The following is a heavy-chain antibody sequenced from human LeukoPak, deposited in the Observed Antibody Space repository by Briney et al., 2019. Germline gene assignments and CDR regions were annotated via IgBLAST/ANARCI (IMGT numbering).Heavy chain of an antibody. D-gene: IGHD1-26*01. Sequence: SETLSLTCTVSGGSISSYYWSWIRQPPGKGLEWIGYIHYSGTTNYSPSLKSRVTISVDTSKNQFSLKLSSVTAADTAVYYCATAGIVARRYFDYWGQGTLVTVSS. V-gene: IGHV4-59*08. CDR3: ATAGIVARRYFDY. J-gene: IGHJ4*02. CDR2: IHYSGTT. CDR1: GGSISSYY.